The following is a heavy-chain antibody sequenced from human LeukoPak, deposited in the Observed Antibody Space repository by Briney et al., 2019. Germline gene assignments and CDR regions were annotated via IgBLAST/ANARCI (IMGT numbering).Heavy chain of an antibody. D-gene: IGHD3-16*01. CDR2: ISYDGSNK. V-gene: IGHV3-30-3*01. Sequence: PGRSLRLSCAASGFTFSRYAMHWVRQAPGKGLEWVAVISYDGSNKYYVDSVKGRSTISRDNSKNTLFLQMNSLRPEDTAVYYCARDVLSSLGINYFDYWGQGTLVTVSS. CDR1: GFTFSRYA. CDR3: ARDVLSSLGINYFDY. J-gene: IGHJ4*02.